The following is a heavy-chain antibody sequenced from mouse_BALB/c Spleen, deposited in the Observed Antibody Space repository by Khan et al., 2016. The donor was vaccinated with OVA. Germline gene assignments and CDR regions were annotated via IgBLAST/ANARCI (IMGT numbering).Heavy chain of an antibody. V-gene: IGHV5-9*02. CDR2: ISSTGTYT. Sequence: EVQLVESGGGLVKPGGSLKLSCEVSGFAFTSYDMSWVRQTPEKRLEWVATISSTGTYTYYPDSVKGRFTISRDTARNTLYLQMSSLRSEDTALFYCTKPSYFRGAWLTYWGKGTLVTVSA. D-gene: IGHD2-14*01. CDR1: GFAFTSYD. CDR3: TKPSYFRGAWLTY. J-gene: IGHJ3*01.